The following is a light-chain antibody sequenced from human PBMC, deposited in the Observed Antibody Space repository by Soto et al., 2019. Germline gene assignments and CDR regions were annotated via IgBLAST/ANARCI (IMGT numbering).Light chain of an antibody. V-gene: IGLV1-51*01. Sequence: QSVLTQPPSVSAAPGQRVNISCSGSSSNIGENYLSWYQQLAGAAPELVIYDNTKRPSGIPDRFSGSKSGKSASLVITGLREGDEADHYCGTWDSSLGAGLFGGGTPLNVL. CDR2: DNT. J-gene: IGLJ2*01. CDR1: SSNIGENY. CDR3: GTWDSSLGAGL.